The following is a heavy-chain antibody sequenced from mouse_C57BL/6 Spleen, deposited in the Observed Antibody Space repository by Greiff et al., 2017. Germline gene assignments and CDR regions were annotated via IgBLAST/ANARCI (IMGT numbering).Heavy chain of an antibody. V-gene: IGHV2-2*01. CDR2: IWSGGST. D-gene: IGHD1-1*01. J-gene: IGHJ3*01. Sequence: QVQLQQSGPGLVQPSQSLSITCTVSGFSLTSYGVHWVRQSPGKGLEWLGVIWSGGSTDYNAAFISRLSISKDNSKSQVFFKMNSLQADDTAIYYCARPFITTVVGGFAYWGQGTLVTVSA. CDR1: GFSLTSYG. CDR3: ARPFITTVVGGFAY.